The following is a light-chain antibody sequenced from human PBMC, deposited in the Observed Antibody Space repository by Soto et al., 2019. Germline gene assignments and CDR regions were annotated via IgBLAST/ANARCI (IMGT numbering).Light chain of an antibody. V-gene: IGKV3-15*01. J-gene: IGKJ1*01. CDR2: GAS. Sequence: IVLTQSPGTLSLYPGERATLSCRASQSVSSNLAWYQQKPGQAPRLLIYGASTRATGIPARFSGSGSGTEFTLTISSLQSEDFAVYYCQQYNNWPRTFGQRTKADI. CDR3: QQYNNWPRT. CDR1: QSVSSN.